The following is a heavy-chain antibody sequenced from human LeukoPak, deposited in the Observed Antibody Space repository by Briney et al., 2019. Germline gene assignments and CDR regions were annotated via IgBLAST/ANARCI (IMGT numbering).Heavy chain of an antibody. J-gene: IGHJ4*02. V-gene: IGHV3-21*01. CDR2: ISSSSSYI. CDR1: GFTFSSYS. CDR3: ARGDTAMVDY. D-gene: IGHD5-18*01. Sequence: PGGTLRLSCAASGFTFSSYSMNWVRQAPRKGLEWVSSISSSSSYIYYADSMKGRFTISRDNAKNSLYLQMNSLRAEDTAVYYCARGDTAMVDYWGQGTLVTVSS.